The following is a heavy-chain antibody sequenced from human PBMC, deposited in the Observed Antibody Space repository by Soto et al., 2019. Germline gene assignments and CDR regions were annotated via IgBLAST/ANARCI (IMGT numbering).Heavy chain of an antibody. CDR3: GRTVPQMDY. Sequence: QVNLVQSGAEVKKPGASVKVSCKASGYTFTTYGITWVRQAPGQGLEWMGWISAYNGNTKYAQKLQGRVTMTTDTTTSTAYMELRSMRCDDTAVYYCGRTVPQMDYWGQGTLVTVSS. V-gene: IGHV1-18*01. J-gene: IGHJ4*02. CDR2: ISAYNGNT. D-gene: IGHD4-17*01. CDR1: GYTFTTYG.